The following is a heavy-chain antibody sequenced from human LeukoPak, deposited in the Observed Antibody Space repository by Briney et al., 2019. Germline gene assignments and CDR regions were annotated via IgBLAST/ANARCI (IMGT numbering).Heavy chain of an antibody. CDR3: ARIGTDLVDIVATTIDY. J-gene: IGHJ4*02. CDR2: IYYSGST. CDR1: GGSISSSSYY. Sequence: SETLSLTCTVSGGSISSSSYYWGWIRQPPGKGLEWIGSIYYSGSTYYNPSLKSRVTISVDTSKNQFSLKLSSVTAADTAVYYCARIGTDLVDIVATTIDYWGQGTLVTVSS. D-gene: IGHD5-12*01. V-gene: IGHV4-39*07.